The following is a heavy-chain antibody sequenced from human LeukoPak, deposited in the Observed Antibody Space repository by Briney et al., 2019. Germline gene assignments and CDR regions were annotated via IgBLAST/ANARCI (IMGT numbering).Heavy chain of an antibody. Sequence: GASVKVSCKASGYTFSDHGFSWVRQAPGQGLEWMGWISGYNANTNYVQKFQGRVTMTTDTSTHTAYMDLRSLRSDDTAVYYCARDGVTSYDNSDYYEPDYWGQGTLVTVSS. CDR1: GYTFSDHG. J-gene: IGHJ4*02. V-gene: IGHV1-18*01. CDR2: ISGYNANT. CDR3: ARDGVTSYDNSDYYEPDY. D-gene: IGHD3-22*01.